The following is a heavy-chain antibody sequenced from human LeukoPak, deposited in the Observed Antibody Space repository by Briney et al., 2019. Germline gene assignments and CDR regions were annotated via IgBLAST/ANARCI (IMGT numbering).Heavy chain of an antibody. CDR3: ARDPSNSSGRDEYFDY. Sequence: GSSVKVSCKASGYTFTHHSISWVRQAPGQGLEWMGWISAYNGDTNYAQKFRGRVTMTTDTSTTTGYMELRSLRSDDTAVYYCARDPSNSSGRDEYFDYWGQGTLVTVSS. D-gene: IGHD6-19*01. J-gene: IGHJ4*02. V-gene: IGHV1-18*01. CDR1: GYTFTHHS. CDR2: ISAYNGDT.